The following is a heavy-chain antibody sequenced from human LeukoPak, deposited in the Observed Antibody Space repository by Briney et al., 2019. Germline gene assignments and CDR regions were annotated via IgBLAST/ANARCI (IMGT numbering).Heavy chain of an antibody. V-gene: IGHV3-23*01. Sequence: GGSLRLSCTASGFTFSSYAMNWVRQAPGKGLEWVSTISGSGFSTYYADSVKGRFTISRDKSKSTLFVQMNSLRAEDTAIYYCAKDSTTATTGSAFDIWGQGTLVTVSS. CDR2: ISGSGFST. J-gene: IGHJ3*02. CDR1: GFTFSSYA. D-gene: IGHD1-1*01. CDR3: AKDSTTATTGSAFDI.